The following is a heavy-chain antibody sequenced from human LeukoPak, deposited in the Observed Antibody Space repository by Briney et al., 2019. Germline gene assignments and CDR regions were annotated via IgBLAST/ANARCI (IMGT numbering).Heavy chain of an antibody. CDR3: AKERDYGPADY. CDR1: GLTFINYG. J-gene: IGHJ4*02. Sequence: GGSLRLSCAASGLTFINYGMHWVRQAPGKGLEWVSGLSGSGGSTDYADSVKGRFTVSRDNSKNTLFLQMNSLRAEDTAIYYCAKERDYGPADYWGQGTLVTVSS. V-gene: IGHV3-23*01. D-gene: IGHD4/OR15-4a*01. CDR2: LSGSGGST.